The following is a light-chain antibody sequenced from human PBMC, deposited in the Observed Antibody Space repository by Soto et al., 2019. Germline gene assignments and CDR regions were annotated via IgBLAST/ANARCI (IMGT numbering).Light chain of an antibody. V-gene: IGLV2-8*01. Sequence: QSALTQPPSASGSPGQSVTISCTGTSGDVGGYNYVSWYQQHPGKAPKLMISEVSERPSGVPDRFSGSTSGNTASLTVSGLQAEDEADYYCSSYAGSNNVVFGGGTKLTVL. J-gene: IGLJ3*02. CDR1: SGDVGGYNY. CDR3: SSYAGSNNVV. CDR2: EVS.